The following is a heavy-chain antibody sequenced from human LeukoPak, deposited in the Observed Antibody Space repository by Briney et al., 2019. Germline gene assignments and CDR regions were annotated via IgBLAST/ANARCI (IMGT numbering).Heavy chain of an antibody. J-gene: IGHJ4*02. CDR3: ARASLSGSYDGLDY. CDR1: GDTFSSYA. CDR2: IIPIFGTA. Sequence: SVKVSCKASGDTFSSYAISWVRQAPGQGLEWMGGIIPIFGTANYAQKFQGRVTITTDESTSTAYMELSSLRSEDTAVYYRARASLSGSYDGLDYWGQGTLVTVSS. D-gene: IGHD1-26*01. V-gene: IGHV1-69*05.